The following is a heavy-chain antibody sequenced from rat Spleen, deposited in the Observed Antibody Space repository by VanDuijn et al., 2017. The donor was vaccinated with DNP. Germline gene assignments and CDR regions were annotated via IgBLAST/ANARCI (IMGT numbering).Heavy chain of an antibody. CDR3: ATPAHYGYKEDY. D-gene: IGHD1-6*01. J-gene: IGHJ2*01. Sequence: EVQLVESGGGLVQPGRSLKLSCAASGFTFSNYDMAWVRQAPTKGLEWVAAISSRGGSTYYGDSVKGRFAISRDNAKRTLYLQMDGLRSEDTATYYCATPAHYGYKEDYWGQGVLVTVSS. V-gene: IGHV5S23*01. CDR1: GFTFSNYD. CDR2: ISSRGGST.